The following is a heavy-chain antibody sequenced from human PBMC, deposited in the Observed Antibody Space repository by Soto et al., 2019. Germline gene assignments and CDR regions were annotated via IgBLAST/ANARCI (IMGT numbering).Heavy chain of an antibody. CDR3: ARVASDYINSVDN. CDR1: GFTFNAYA. V-gene: IGHV3-23*01. D-gene: IGHD4-4*01. Sequence: VQLLESGGGLVQPGGSLRLSCAASGFTFNAYAMTWVRQAPGKGLEWVSAIGGSGGNRYYADSVRGRFTISRANSKDTVDLQMNSLRVEDTAVYYCARVASDYINSVDNWGQGILVTVSS. CDR2: IGGSGGNR. J-gene: IGHJ4*02.